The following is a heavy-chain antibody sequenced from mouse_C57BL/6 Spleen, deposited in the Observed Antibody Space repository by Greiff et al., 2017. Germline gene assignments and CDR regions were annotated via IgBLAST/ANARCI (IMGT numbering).Heavy chain of an antibody. Sequence: QVQLKQPGAELVKPGASVKLSCKASGYTFTSYWMQWVKQRPGQGLEWIGEIDPSDSYTNYNQKFKGKATLTVDTSSSTAYMQLSSLTSEDSAVYYCARSTTVVFDYWGQGTTLTVSS. J-gene: IGHJ2*01. V-gene: IGHV1-50*01. CDR2: IDPSDSYT. CDR1: GYTFTSYW. CDR3: ARSTTVVFDY. D-gene: IGHD1-1*01.